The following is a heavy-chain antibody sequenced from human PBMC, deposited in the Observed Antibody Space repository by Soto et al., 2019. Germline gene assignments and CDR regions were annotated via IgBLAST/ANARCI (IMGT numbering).Heavy chain of an antibody. CDR2: VASRANSHAT. CDR1: GFTFSDSS. V-gene: IGHV3-73*02. D-gene: IGHD1-26*01. J-gene: IGHJ4*02. CDR3: TSGPYSGCYRPLDF. Sequence: EVQLVESGGGLVQPGGSLKLSCAASGFTFSDSSVHWVRQASGKGLEWVGRVASRANSHATAYSAEVKGRFSIARDDSTNTVHLQMNSLKTEDTAVYLCTSGPYSGCYRPLDFWGQGTLFTVSS.